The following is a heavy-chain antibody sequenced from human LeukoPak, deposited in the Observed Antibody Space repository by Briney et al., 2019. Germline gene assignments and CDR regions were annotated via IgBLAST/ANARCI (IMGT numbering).Heavy chain of an antibody. CDR2: IIPIFGTA. V-gene: IGHV1-69*13. D-gene: IGHD4-17*01. J-gene: IGHJ4*02. Sequence: ASVKVSCKASGGTFSSYAISWVRQAPGQGLEWMGGIIPIFGTANYAQKFQGRVTITADESTSTAYMELSRMRSEDTAVYYCARSGYGDYELDYWGQGTLVTVSS. CDR3: ARSGYGDYELDY. CDR1: GGTFSSYA.